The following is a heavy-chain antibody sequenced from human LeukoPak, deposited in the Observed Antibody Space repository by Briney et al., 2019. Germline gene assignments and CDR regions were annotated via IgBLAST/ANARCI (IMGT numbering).Heavy chain of an antibody. Sequence: GGSLRLSCAASGLIFCSYWVTWARQAPGKGLEWVANIKQDGSEKYYVDSVKGRFTISRDNAKKSLYLQMNSLRAEDTAVYYCAAAGMDYWGQGTLVTVSS. D-gene: IGHD6-19*01. CDR2: IKQDGSEK. CDR1: GLIFCSYW. V-gene: IGHV3-7*01. J-gene: IGHJ4*02. CDR3: AAAGMDY.